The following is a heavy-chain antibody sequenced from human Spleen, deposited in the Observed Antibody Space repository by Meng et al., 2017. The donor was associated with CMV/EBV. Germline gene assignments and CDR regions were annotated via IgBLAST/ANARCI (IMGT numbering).Heavy chain of an antibody. CDR1: GFTFDGYT. CDR3: AKELDSGGFYYFDY. D-gene: IGHD6-19*01. V-gene: IGHV3-43*01. Sequence: GESLKISCAASGFTFDGYTMHWVRQAPGKGLEWVSLITWDGGSTYYADSGKGRFTISRDNSKNSLYLQMNSLRTEDSALYYCAKELDSGGFYYFDYWGQGTLVTVSS. J-gene: IGHJ4*02. CDR2: ITWDGGST.